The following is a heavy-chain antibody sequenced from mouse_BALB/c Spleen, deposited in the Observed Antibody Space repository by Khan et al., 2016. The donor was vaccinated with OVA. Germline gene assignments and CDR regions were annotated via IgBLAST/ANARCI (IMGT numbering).Heavy chain of an antibody. Sequence: VQLQQPGAELVKPGASVKLSCKASGYTFTSYWMHWVKQRPGQGLEWIGEINPSNGRTNYNENFKSKATLTVDKSSSTAYMQLSSRTSEDSAVYYCARSSYGSTDYWGQGTTLTVSS. CDR2: INPSNGRT. CDR3: ARSSYGSTDY. D-gene: IGHD1-1*01. V-gene: IGHV1S81*02. J-gene: IGHJ2*01. CDR1: GYTFTSYW.